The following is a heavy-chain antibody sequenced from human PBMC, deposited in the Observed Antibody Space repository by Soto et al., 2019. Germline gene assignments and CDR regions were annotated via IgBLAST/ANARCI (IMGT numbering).Heavy chain of an antibody. Sequence: SETLSLTCTVSSGSISTYYWSWIRQPPGKGLEWIGYIYYSGSTNYNPSLKSRVTISVDTSKNQFSLKLSSVTAADTAVYYCARRAIFGGHYYMDVWGKGTTVTVSS. CDR3: ARRAIFGGHYYMDV. D-gene: IGHD3-3*01. CDR2: IYYSGST. CDR1: SGSISTYY. J-gene: IGHJ6*03. V-gene: IGHV4-59*01.